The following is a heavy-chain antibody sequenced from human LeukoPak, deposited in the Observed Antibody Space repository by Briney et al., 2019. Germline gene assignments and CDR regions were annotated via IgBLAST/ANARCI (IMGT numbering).Heavy chain of an antibody. D-gene: IGHD2-2*01. CDR1: GFTFSNAL. CDR3: TTEGEVPAQDAFDI. CDR2: IKSKTDDGTT. V-gene: IGHV3-15*01. Sequence: GGSLRLSCAASGFTFSNALMSWVPQAPGKRLECCGRIKSKTDDGTTDYAAPVKGRLTITRDDSKNTLYLQMNGLKTEDTAVYYCTTEGEVPAQDAFDIWGQGTMVTVSS. J-gene: IGHJ3*02.